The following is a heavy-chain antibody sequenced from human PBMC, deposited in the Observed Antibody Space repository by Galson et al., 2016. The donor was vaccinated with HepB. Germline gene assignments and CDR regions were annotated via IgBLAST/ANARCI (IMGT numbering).Heavy chain of an antibody. CDR2: ISSRSGSPI. CDR1: GFTFSDCY. Sequence: SLRLSCAASGFTFSDCYMSWIRQAPGKGLEWVSYISSRSGSPIPYADSVKGRFTIPRDNAKNSLYLQMNSLTAGDTAVYYCARSGTYTNRIGMDVWGQGTTVTVSS. V-gene: IGHV3-11*04. CDR3: ARSGTYTNRIGMDV. J-gene: IGHJ6*02. D-gene: IGHD3-10*01.